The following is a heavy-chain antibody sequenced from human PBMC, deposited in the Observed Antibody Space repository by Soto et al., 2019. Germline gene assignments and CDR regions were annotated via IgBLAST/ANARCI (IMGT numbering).Heavy chain of an antibody. CDR2: ISYDGSNK. Sequence: QVQLVESGGGVVQPGRSLRLSCAASGFTFSSYAMHWVRQAPGKGLEWVAVISYDGSNKYYADSVKGRFTISRDNSKNTLYLQMNSLRAEDTAVYYCARDASPATVVTRYFDYWGQGTLVTVSS. CDR1: GFTFSSYA. CDR3: ARDASPATVVTRYFDY. D-gene: IGHD4-17*01. V-gene: IGHV3-30-3*01. J-gene: IGHJ4*02.